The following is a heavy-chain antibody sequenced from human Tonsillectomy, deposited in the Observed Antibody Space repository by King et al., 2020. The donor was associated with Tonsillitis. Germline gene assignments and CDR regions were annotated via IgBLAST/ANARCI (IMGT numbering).Heavy chain of an antibody. J-gene: IGHJ6*02. D-gene: IGHD3-22*01. CDR1: GFTFINAW. V-gene: IGHV3-15*01. CDR3: TVVYGMDV. Sequence: QLVQSGGDLVRPGGSLRLSCVASGFTFINAWMSWVRQAPGKGLEWVGRIKSKTDGGTADYAAPVKGRFSISRDDSKKTLYLQMNSLITEDTAVYYCTVVYGMDVWGQGTTVTVSS. CDR2: IKSKTDGGTA.